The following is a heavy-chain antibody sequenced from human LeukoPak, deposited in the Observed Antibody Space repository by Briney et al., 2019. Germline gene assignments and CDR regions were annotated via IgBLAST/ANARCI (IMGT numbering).Heavy chain of an antibody. CDR3: VKGGYYLLNAFDM. CDR1: GFTFSSYW. D-gene: IGHD3-22*01. CDR2: INSDESST. Sequence: GGSLRLSCAASGFTFSSYWMHWVRQAPGKGPVWVSRINSDESSTTYADSVKGRFTISRDNAKNTLYLQMNSLRVEDTAVYYCVKGGYYLLNAFDMWGQGTIVTVSS. V-gene: IGHV3-74*01. J-gene: IGHJ3*02.